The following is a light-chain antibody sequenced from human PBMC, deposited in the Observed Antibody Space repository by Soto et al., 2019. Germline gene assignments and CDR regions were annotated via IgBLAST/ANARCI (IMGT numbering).Light chain of an antibody. V-gene: IGKV1-5*03. Sequence: DIQLTQSPSTLSAAVGDSVTITCRASQNIRNLLAWYQQKPGKAPKLLIYTASTLKSGVPSRFSGSGSGTEFTLTISSLQPDDFATYYCQHYNSYSEAFGQGTKVDIK. CDR1: QNIRNL. CDR3: QHYNSYSEA. J-gene: IGKJ1*01. CDR2: TAS.